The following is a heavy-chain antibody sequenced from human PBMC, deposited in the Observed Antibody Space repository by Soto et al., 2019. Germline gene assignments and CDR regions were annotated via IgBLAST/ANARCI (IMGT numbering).Heavy chain of an antibody. J-gene: IGHJ6*02. CDR3: ARGERGYSYGLYYYGMDV. Sequence: SETLSLTCAVYGGSFSGYYWSWIRQPPGKGLEWIGEINYSGSTNFNPFLKSRVTISVDTSKIQFSLKLSSVTAADTALYYCARGERGYSYGLYYYGMDVWGQGTTVTVSS. D-gene: IGHD5-18*01. CDR2: INYSGST. CDR1: GGSFSGYY. V-gene: IGHV4-34*01.